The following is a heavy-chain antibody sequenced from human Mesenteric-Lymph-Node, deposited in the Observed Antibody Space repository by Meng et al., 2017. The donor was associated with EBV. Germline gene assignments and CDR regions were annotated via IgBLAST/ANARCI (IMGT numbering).Heavy chain of an antibody. CDR2: INYRGGA. Sequence: QVQLKAGGAGLLKPSEPRSLTGAVYGGAFSGYYWTWIRQPPGKGLEWVGEINYRGGANYNPSLESRVTTSVDTSKNQFSLKLSSVTAADTAVYYCARGYYYDSPTFSSPFNWLDPWGQGTLVTVSS. J-gene: IGHJ5*02. D-gene: IGHD3-22*01. CDR1: GGAFSGYY. V-gene: IGHV4-34*01. CDR3: ARGYYYDSPTFSSPFNWLDP.